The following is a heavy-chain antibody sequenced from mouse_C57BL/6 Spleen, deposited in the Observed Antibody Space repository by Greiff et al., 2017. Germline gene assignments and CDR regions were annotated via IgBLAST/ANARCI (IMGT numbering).Heavy chain of an antibody. V-gene: IGHV1-52*01. J-gene: IGHJ2*01. D-gene: IGHD1-1*01. Sequence: QVQLQQPGAELVRPGSSVKLSCKASGYTFTSYWMHWVKQRPIQGLEWIGNIDPSDSETHYNQKFKDKATLTVDKSSSTAYMQLSSLTSEDSAFYYCARRGYGSSYPFDYWGQGTTLTVSS. CDR1: GYTFTSYW. CDR2: IDPSDSET. CDR3: ARRGYGSSYPFDY.